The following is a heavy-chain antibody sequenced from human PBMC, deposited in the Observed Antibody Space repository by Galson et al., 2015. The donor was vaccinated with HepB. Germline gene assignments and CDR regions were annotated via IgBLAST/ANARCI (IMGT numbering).Heavy chain of an antibody. CDR3: AREQNANYGWFDP. CDR2: IKQDGSEQ. CDR1: GFSISSNW. D-gene: IGHD3-16*01. Sequence: SLRLSCAASGFSISSNWMTWLRQAPGKGLEWVANIKQDGSEQDYMDSVKGRFTISRDNARNLLYLQMNSLRAEDTAVYYCAREQNANYGWFDPWGQGTLVTVSS. J-gene: IGHJ5*02. V-gene: IGHV3-7*01.